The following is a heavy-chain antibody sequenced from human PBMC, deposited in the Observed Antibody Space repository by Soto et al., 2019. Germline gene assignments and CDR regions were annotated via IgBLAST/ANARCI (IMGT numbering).Heavy chain of an antibody. CDR3: ARESDYCSGGSCYSHWFDP. D-gene: IGHD2-15*01. CDR1: GGSISSGDYY. J-gene: IGHJ5*02. Sequence: SETLSLTCTVSGGSISSGDYYWSWIRQPPGKGLEWIGYIYYSGSTYYNPSLKSRVTISVDTSKNQFSLKLSSVTAADTAVYYCARESDYCSGGSCYSHWFDPWGQGTLVT. CDR2: IYYSGST. V-gene: IGHV4-30-4*01.